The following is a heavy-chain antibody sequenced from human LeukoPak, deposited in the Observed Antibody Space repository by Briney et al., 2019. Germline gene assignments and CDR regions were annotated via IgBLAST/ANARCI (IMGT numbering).Heavy chain of an antibody. CDR3: ARYYDILTGYYFDY. CDR2: IYGGGST. CDR1: GFTVSSNY. Sequence: PGGSLRLSCAASGFTVSSNYMSWVRQAPGKGLEWVSVIYGGGSTYYADSVKGRFTISRHNSKNTLYLQMNSLRAEDTAVYYCARYYDILTGYYFDYWGQGTLVTVSS. V-gene: IGHV3-53*04. D-gene: IGHD3-9*01. J-gene: IGHJ4*02.